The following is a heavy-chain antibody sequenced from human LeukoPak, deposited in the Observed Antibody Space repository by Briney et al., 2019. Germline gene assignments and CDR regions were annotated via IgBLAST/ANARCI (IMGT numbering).Heavy chain of an antibody. D-gene: IGHD3-22*01. J-gene: IGHJ4*02. V-gene: IGHV1-2*02. CDR1: GYTFTDSY. Sequence: ASVQVSCKASGYTFTDSYMHWVRQAPGQGLEWMGWLNPNSGGTNYAQKFQGRVTMTRDTSISTAYMELSRLRSDDTAMYYCARDTIGMIVVAFDYWGQGTLVTVSS. CDR3: ARDTIGMIVVAFDY. CDR2: LNPNSGGT.